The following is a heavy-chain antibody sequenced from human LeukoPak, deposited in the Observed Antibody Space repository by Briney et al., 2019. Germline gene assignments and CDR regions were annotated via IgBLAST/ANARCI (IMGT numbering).Heavy chain of an antibody. V-gene: IGHV3-21*01. Sequence: GGSLRPSCAASGFTFSSYSMNWVRQAPGKGLEWVSSISSSSSYIYYADSVKGRFTISRDNAKNSLYLQMNSLRAEDTAVYYCARVSGGSGSFFQSWGQGTLVTVSS. CDR3: ARVSGGSGSFFQS. CDR2: ISSSSSYI. D-gene: IGHD3-10*01. J-gene: IGHJ4*02. CDR1: GFTFSSYS.